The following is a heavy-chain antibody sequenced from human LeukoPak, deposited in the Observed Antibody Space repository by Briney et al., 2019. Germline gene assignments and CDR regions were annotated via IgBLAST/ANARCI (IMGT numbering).Heavy chain of an antibody. CDR2: IIPIFGTA. J-gene: IGHJ6*02. V-gene: IGHV1-69*01. D-gene: IGHD3-10*01. Sequence: SVKVSCKASGGTFSSCAISWVRQAPGQGLEWMGGIIPIFGTANYAQKFQGRVTITADESTSTAYMELSSLRSEDTAVYYCASKSRIWFGELSGYYYYGMDVWGQGTTVTVSS. CDR1: GGTFSSCA. CDR3: ASKSRIWFGELSGYYYYGMDV.